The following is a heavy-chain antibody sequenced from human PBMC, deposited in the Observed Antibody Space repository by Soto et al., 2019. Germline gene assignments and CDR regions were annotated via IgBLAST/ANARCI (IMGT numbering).Heavy chain of an antibody. V-gene: IGHV3-9*01. CDR3: AKDSAPTGGSSSWFNWFDP. Sequence: PGGSLRLSCAASGFTFSSYAMHWVRQAPGKGLEWVSGISWNSGSIGYADSVKGRFTISRDNAKNSLYLQMNSLRAEDTALYYCAKDSAPTGGSSSWFNWFDPWGQGTLVTVSS. CDR2: ISWNSGSI. J-gene: IGHJ5*02. CDR1: GFTFSSYA. D-gene: IGHD6-13*01.